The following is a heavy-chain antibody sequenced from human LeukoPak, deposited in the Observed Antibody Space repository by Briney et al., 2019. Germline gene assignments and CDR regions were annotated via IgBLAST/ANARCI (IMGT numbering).Heavy chain of an antibody. J-gene: IGHJ4*02. CDR2: IYSSGST. Sequence: SETLSLTCIVSIGSVSSGNHYWSWIRQPPGKELEWIGYIYSSGSTIYNPSLKSRVTMSVDTSKNQFSLKLSSVTAADTAVYYCARESGYYYDSSGYYGYWGQGTLVTVSP. D-gene: IGHD3-22*01. CDR1: IGSVSSGNHY. V-gene: IGHV4-61*01. CDR3: ARESGYYYDSSGYYGY.